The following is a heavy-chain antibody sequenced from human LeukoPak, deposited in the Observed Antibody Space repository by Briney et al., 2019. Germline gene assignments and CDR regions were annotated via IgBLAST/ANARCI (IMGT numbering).Heavy chain of an antibody. J-gene: IGHJ4*02. D-gene: IGHD2-2*01. CDR3: ARHKVVPAAGIDY. CDR2: INFGDSST. CDR1: GHSFTNHW. V-gene: IGHV5-51*01. Sequence: GESLKISCQASGHSFTNHWIGWVRQMPGIGLEWVGIINFGDSSTLYSPSFQGQVTISLDKSISTTYLQWRSLKASDTAMYYCARHKVVPAAGIDYWGQGTLVTVSS.